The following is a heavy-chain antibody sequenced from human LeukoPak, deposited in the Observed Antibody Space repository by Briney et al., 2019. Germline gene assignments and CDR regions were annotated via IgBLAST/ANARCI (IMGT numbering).Heavy chain of an antibody. D-gene: IGHD2-2*01. CDR1: GFTFSSYD. CDR3: AGGLGVNCSSTCCRNKGYYFDY. J-gene: IGHJ4*02. Sequence: GGSLRLSCAASGFTFSSYDMNWVRQAPGKGLEWVSYISSSGSTIYYADSVKGRFTISRDNAKNSLYLQMNSLRAEDTAVYYCAGGLGVNCSSTCCRNKGYYFDYWGQGTLVTVSS. V-gene: IGHV3-48*03. CDR2: ISSSGSTI.